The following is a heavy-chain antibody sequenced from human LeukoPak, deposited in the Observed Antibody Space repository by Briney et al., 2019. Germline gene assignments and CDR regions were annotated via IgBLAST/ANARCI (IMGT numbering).Heavy chain of an antibody. Sequence: PGGSLRLSCAASGFTFSSYSMNWVRQAPGKGLELVSSISSSSSYIYYADSVKGRFTISRDNAKNSLYLQMNSLRAEDTAVYYCARGGDCSSTSCLYSSGFDYWGQGTLVTVSS. J-gene: IGHJ4*02. CDR3: ARGGDCSSTSCLYSSGFDY. CDR2: ISSSSSYI. D-gene: IGHD2-2*01. CDR1: GFTFSSYS. V-gene: IGHV3-21*01.